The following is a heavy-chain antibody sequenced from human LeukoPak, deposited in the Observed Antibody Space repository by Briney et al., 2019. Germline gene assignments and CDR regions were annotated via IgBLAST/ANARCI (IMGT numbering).Heavy chain of an antibody. CDR3: ARELWFVNAPGSWLDP. CDR2: IFHTGSS. Sequence: SQTLSLTCTVSGDSISSGDYSWSWIRQPSGKGLEWIGYIFHTGSSYYNPSLRSRVTISVDRSRNQFSLRLTSVTAADTAVHYCARELWFVNAPGSWLDPWGQGTLVTVSS. CDR1: GDSISSGDYS. V-gene: IGHV4-30-2*01. D-gene: IGHD3-10*01. J-gene: IGHJ5*02.